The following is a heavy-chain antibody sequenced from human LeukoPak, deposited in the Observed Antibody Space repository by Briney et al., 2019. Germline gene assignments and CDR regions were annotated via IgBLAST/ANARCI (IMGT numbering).Heavy chain of an antibody. D-gene: IGHD1-7*01. J-gene: IGHJ4*02. CDR2: IIPFFGTA. V-gene: IGHV1-69*13. CDR3: ARAGGITGTTSFDY. CDR1: GGTFSSYA. Sequence: SVKVSCKASGGTFSSYAISWVRQAPGQGLEWMGGIIPFFGTANYAQKFQGRVTITADESTSTAYMELSSLRSEDTAVYYCARAGGITGTTSFDYWGQGTLVTVSS.